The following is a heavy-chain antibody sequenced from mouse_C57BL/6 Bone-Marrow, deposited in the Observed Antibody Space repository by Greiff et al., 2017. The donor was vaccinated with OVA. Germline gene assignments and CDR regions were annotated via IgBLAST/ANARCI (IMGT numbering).Heavy chain of an antibody. V-gene: IGHV3-6*01. CDR2: ISYDGSN. Sequence: EVQLVESGPGLVKPSQSLSLTCSVTGYSITSGYYWNWIRQFPGNKLEWMGYISYDGSNNYNPSLKNRISITRDTSKNQFFLKLNSVTTEDTATYYCARGEAIYYDYLAWFAYWGQGTLVTVSA. J-gene: IGHJ3*01. CDR1: GYSITSGYY. CDR3: ARGEAIYYDYLAWFAY. D-gene: IGHD2-4*01.